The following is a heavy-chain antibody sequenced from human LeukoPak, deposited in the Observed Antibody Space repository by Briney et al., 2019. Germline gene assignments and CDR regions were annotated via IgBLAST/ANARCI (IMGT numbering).Heavy chain of an antibody. CDR3: AKVGEITIFGVVEGADY. J-gene: IGHJ4*02. Sequence: PGGSLRLSCAASGFTFSSYAMSWVRKAPGKGLEWVSAISGSGGSTYYADSVKGRFTISRDNSKNTLYLQMNSLRAEDTAVYYCAKVGEITIFGVVEGADYWGQGTLVTVSS. D-gene: IGHD3-3*01. CDR2: ISGSGGST. CDR1: GFTFSSYA. V-gene: IGHV3-23*01.